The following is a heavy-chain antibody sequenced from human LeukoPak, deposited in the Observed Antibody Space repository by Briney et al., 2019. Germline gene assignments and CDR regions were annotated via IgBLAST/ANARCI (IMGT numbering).Heavy chain of an antibody. D-gene: IGHD6-13*01. CDR1: GGSISSYY. J-gene: IGHJ5*02. V-gene: IGHV4-4*07. Sequence: SETLSLTCTVSGGSISSYYWSWIRQPAGEGLEGIGRIYTSGSTNYNASLKSRVPVSVDTSKNQFSLELHAVTGADTAVYYCARDRSSSWYTANRFDPWGQGTLVTVSS. CDR3: ARDRSSSWYTANRFDP. CDR2: IYTSGST.